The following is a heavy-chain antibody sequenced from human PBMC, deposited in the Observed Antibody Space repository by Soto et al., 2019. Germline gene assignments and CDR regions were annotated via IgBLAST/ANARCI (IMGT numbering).Heavy chain of an antibody. D-gene: IGHD6-6*01. CDR3: ASSSSSSYFDY. Sequence: EVQLVESGGGLVQPGGSLRLSCAASGFTVSSNYMSWVRQAPGKGLEWVSVIYSGGSTYYADSVNGRFTISRDNSKNTLYLQMNSLRAEDTAVYYCASSSSSSYFDYWGQGTLVTVSS. CDR2: IYSGGST. J-gene: IGHJ4*02. V-gene: IGHV3-66*01. CDR1: GFTVSSNY.